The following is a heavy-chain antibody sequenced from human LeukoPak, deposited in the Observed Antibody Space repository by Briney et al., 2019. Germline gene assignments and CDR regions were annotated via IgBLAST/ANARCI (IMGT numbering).Heavy chain of an antibody. J-gene: IGHJ4*02. CDR2: INSDGSST. CDR3: AKRGAVTGTEDY. CDR1: GFTFSSYW. Sequence: GGSLRLSCAASGFTFSSYWMHWVRQAPGKGLVWVSRINSDGSSTSYADSVKGRFTISRGNAKNTLYLQMNSLRAEDTAVYYCAKRGAVTGTEDYWGQGTLVTVSS. V-gene: IGHV3-74*01. D-gene: IGHD6-19*01.